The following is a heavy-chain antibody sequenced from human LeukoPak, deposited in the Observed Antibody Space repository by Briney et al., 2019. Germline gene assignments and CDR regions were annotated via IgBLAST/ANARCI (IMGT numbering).Heavy chain of an antibody. D-gene: IGHD3-10*01. J-gene: IGHJ4*02. CDR1: GGSFSGYY. CDR2: INHSGST. Sequence: SETLSLTCAVYGGSFSGYYWSWIRQPPGKGLEWIWEINHSGSTNYNPSLKSRVTISVDTSKNQFSLKLSSVTAADTAVYYCARLFTMVRGVKPPNDYWGQGTLVTVSS. V-gene: IGHV4-34*01. CDR3: ARLFTMVRGVKPPNDY.